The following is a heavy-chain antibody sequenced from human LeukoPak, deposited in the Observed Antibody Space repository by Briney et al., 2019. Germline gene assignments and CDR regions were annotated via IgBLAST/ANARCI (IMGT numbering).Heavy chain of an antibody. Sequence: GGSLRLSCAASGFTLSDYSMNWVRQAPGKGLEWVAFIRYDGSNKYYADSVKGRFTISRDNSKNTLYLQMNSLRAEDTAVYYCAKEVAARLWGQGTLVTVSS. CDR2: IRYDGSNK. CDR1: GFTLSDYS. CDR3: AKEVAARL. D-gene: IGHD6-6*01. J-gene: IGHJ4*02. V-gene: IGHV3-30*02.